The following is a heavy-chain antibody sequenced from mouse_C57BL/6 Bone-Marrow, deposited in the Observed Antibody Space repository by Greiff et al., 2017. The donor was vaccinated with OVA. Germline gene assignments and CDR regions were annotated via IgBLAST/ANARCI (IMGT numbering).Heavy chain of an antibody. CDR3: ATYGSSHYAMDY. CDR1: GFTFSSYA. D-gene: IGHD1-1*01. CDR2: ISDGGSYT. Sequence: EVKLQESGGGLVKPGGSLKLSCAASGFTFSSYAMSWVRQTPEKRLEWVATISDGGSYTYYPDNVKGRFTISRDNAKNNLYLQMSHLEYEDTAMYYCATYGSSHYAMDYWGQGTSVTVSS. V-gene: IGHV5-4*03. J-gene: IGHJ4*01.